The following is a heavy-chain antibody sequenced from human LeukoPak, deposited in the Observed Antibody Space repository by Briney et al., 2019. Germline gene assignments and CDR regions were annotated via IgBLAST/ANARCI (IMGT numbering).Heavy chain of an antibody. Sequence: RGSLRLSCAASGFTLSSYWMHWVRQAPGKGLVWVSRINSDGSSTSYADSVKGRFTISRDNAKNTLYLQMSSLRAEDTAVYYCVKGSWQQLTRCWFDPWGQGTLVTVSS. CDR2: INSDGSST. D-gene: IGHD6-13*01. V-gene: IGHV3-74*01. J-gene: IGHJ5*02. CDR1: GFTLSSYW. CDR3: VKGSWQQLTRCWFDP.